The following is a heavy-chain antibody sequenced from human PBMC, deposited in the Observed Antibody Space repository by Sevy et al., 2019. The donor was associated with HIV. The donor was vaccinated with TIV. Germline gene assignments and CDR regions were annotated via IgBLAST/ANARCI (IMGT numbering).Heavy chain of an antibody. J-gene: IGHJ4*02. Sequence: GGSLRLSCAASGFTFRTYSMNWVRQAPGKGLEWLSSISADSRYIYYSDSVKARFHIARANAKSLLYLQMNNLGIEDTAIYYCAREFTIFGVVSGIDYWGQGNLVTVSS. CDR1: GFTFRTYS. D-gene: IGHD3-3*01. CDR2: ISADSRYI. CDR3: AREFTIFGVVSGIDY. V-gene: IGHV3-21*04.